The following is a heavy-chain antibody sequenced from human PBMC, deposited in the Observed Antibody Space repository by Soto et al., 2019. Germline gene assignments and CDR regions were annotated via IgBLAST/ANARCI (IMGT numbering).Heavy chain of an antibody. D-gene: IGHD5-12*01. CDR3: ARGGGYDSHDAFDI. CDR2: IYYSGST. V-gene: IGHV4-59*01. J-gene: IGHJ3*02. Sequence: QVQLQESGPGLVKPSETLSLTCTVSGGSISSYYWSWIRQPPGKGLEWIGYIYYSGSTNYNPSLKSRVTISVDTSKNQCSLKLSSVTAADTAVYDCARGGGYDSHDAFDIWGQGTMVTVSS. CDR1: GGSISSYY.